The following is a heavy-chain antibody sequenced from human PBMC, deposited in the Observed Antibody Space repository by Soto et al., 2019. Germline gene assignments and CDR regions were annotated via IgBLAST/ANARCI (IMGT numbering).Heavy chain of an antibody. CDR2: IIPIFGTA. J-gene: IGHJ5*02. Sequence: SVKVSCKASGGTFSNYAISWVRQAPGQGLEWMGGIIPIFGTANYAQKFQGRVTITADESTSTAYMELSSLRSEDTAVYYCARGGEYQLLLNWFDPWGRGTLVTVSS. D-gene: IGHD2-2*01. CDR3: ARGGEYQLLLNWFDP. CDR1: GGTFSNYA. V-gene: IGHV1-69*13.